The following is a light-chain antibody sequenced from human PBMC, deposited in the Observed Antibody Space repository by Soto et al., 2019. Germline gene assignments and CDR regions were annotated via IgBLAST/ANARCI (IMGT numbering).Light chain of an antibody. Sequence: QSVLTQPPSVSAAPGQKVTISCSGSSSNIGNNYVSWYQQLPGTAPKLLIYDNNKRPSGIPDRFSGSKSGTSATLGITGLQTGDEADYYCGTWDSSLSAGGVFGTGKKVNV. CDR3: GTWDSSLSAGGV. J-gene: IGLJ1*01. CDR2: DNN. V-gene: IGLV1-51*01. CDR1: SSNIGNNY.